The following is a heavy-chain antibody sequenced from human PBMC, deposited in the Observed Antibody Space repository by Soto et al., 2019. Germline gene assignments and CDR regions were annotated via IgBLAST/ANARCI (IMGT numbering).Heavy chain of an antibody. Sequence: GASVKVSCKASRSSFSSITWMRQAPGQGPEWMGWISPYNGLTNVAQSFQGRVSLTADTSTTTAYMELRRLRSDDTAVNFCTTDATFGSYFESWGQGAPVTVSS. CDR2: ISPYNGLT. D-gene: IGHD3-10*01. CDR1: RSSFSS. J-gene: IGHJ4*02. V-gene: IGHV1-18*01. CDR3: TTDATFGSYFES.